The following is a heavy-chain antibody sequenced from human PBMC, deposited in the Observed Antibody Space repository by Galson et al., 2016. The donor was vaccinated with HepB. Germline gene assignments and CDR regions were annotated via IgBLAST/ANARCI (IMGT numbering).Heavy chain of an antibody. Sequence: SLRLSCAASGFVFSNFGLSWVRRAPGKGLEWVASISTTRTTYYSDSVQGRSTISGDNSNNTLYLQMNGLRAEDTAVYYCAREVCWSFDSWGLGTLVTVSS. CDR3: AREVCWSFDS. CDR2: ISTTRTT. J-gene: IGHJ4*02. CDR1: GFVFSNFG. V-gene: IGHV3-23*01.